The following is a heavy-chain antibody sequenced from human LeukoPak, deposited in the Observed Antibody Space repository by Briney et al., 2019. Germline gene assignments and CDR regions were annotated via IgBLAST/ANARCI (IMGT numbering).Heavy chain of an antibody. CDR3: ARDHAFSYYYYYMDV. CDR2: INQDGSEK. Sequence: PGGSLRLSCAASGFILSSYWMSWVRQAPGKGLEWVANINQDGSEKYYVDSVKGRFTISRDNAKNSLYLQMNSLRAEDTAVYYCARDHAFSYYYYYMDVWGKGTTVTVSS. CDR1: GFILSSYW. V-gene: IGHV3-7*01. D-gene: IGHD3-3*01. J-gene: IGHJ6*03.